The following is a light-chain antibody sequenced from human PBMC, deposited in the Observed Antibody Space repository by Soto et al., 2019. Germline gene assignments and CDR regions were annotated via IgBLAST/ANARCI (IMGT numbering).Light chain of an antibody. J-gene: IGKJ4*01. Sequence: EILLTQSAATLSLSPGERATLSCRASQSVSSYLAWYQQKPGQAPRLLIYDASNRATGIPARFSGSGSGTDFTLTISSLEPEDFAVYYCQQRSNWPPLTFGGGTKVDIK. CDR2: DAS. V-gene: IGKV3-11*01. CDR1: QSVSSY. CDR3: QQRSNWPPLT.